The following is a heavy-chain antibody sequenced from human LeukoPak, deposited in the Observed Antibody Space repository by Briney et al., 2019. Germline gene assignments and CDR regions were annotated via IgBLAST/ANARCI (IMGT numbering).Heavy chain of an antibody. CDR2: TYYRSRWFN. J-gene: IGHJ4*02. CDR1: GDSVSGNRVA. CDR3: ARARDFGYMYYFDY. Sequence: SQTLSLTCAISGDSVSGNRVAWNWIRQSPSRGLEWLGRTYYRSRWFNDYAVSVKSRLTINPDTSKNQFSLQLKSVSPEDTAIYYCARARDFGYMYYFDYWGQGTLVTVSS. V-gene: IGHV6-1*01. D-gene: IGHD3-16*02.